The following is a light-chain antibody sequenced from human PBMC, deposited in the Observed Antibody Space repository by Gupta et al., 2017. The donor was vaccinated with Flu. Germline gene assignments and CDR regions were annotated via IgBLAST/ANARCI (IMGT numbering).Light chain of an antibody. V-gene: IGKV3-20*01. CDR3: QQYARSPYS. J-gene: IGKJ2*03. CDR2: GTA. CDR1: QSVYSSY. Sequence: DIVLTQSPDTLSLSPGERATLSCRASQSVYSSYLGWYQQRPGQPPRLLIYGTASRATGIPDRFSGSGSGTDFTLAISRLEPEDFAVYYCQQYARSPYSFGQGTKVEI.